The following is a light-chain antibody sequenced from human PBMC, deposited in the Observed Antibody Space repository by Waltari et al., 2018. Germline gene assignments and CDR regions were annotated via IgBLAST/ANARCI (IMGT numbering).Light chain of an antibody. Sequence: IILTQSPATLSLSPGERATLSCRASQSVSSALAWYQQKPGQAPRLLIYGASSRATGIPDRFSGSGSGTEFTLTISSLEPEDFGVYYCQKYRTSPRTFGQGTKVEIK. V-gene: IGKV3-20*01. CDR1: QSVSSA. CDR2: GAS. CDR3: QKYRTSPRT. J-gene: IGKJ1*01.